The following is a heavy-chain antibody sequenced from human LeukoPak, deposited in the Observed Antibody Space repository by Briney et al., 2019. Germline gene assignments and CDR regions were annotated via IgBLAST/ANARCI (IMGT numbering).Heavy chain of an antibody. CDR2: ISRSGSDT. CDR3: VRGARSFGY. Sequence: GGSLRLSCAASGFTFTNIAMSWVRQAPGKGLEWVSSISRSGSDTYYADSVKGRFTISRDTSKNKLYLQMNSLRAEDTAVYYCVRGARSFGYWGQGTLVTVSS. CDR1: GFTFTNIA. J-gene: IGHJ4*02. V-gene: IGHV3-23*01.